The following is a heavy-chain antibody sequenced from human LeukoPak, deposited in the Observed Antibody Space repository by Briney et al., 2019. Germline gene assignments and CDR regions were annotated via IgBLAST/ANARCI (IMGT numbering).Heavy chain of an antibody. CDR1: GFTFSSYA. V-gene: IGHV3-7*01. CDR3: ANGAGAYCSSCY. J-gene: IGHJ4*02. Sequence: GGSLRLSCAASGFTFSSYAMSWVRQAPGKVLEWVANINQDGSEKYYADSVRGRFTISRDNSKNTLYLQMNSLRAEDTAVYYCANGAGAYCSSCYWGQGTLVTVSS. D-gene: IGHD2-2*01. CDR2: INQDGSEK.